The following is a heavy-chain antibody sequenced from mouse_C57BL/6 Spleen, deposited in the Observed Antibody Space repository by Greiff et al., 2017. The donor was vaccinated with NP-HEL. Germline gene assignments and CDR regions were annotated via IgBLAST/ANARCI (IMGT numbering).Heavy chain of an antibody. Sequence: VQLQQSDAELVKPGASVKISCKVSGYTFTDHTIHWMKQRPEPGLEWIGYIYPRDGSTKYNEKFKGKATLTADKSSSTAYMQLNSLTSEESAVYFCASEGGYYSFAYWGQGTLVTVSA. J-gene: IGHJ3*01. D-gene: IGHD2-3*01. CDR1: GYTFTDHT. CDR2: IYPRDGST. V-gene: IGHV1-78*01. CDR3: ASEGGYYSFAY.